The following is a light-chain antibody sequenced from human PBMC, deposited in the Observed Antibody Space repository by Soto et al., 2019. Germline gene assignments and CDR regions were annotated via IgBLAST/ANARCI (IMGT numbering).Light chain of an antibody. CDR3: MQALKTHRT. Sequence: DIVMTQSPLSLPVSPGEAASISCRSSQSLLHKNGNNYFNWYLQKPGQSPQVLIYMASKRASGVPDRFSGSRSGTYFTLKISRVEAEDAGVYYCMQALKTHRTFGKRTKVNI. CDR2: MAS. V-gene: IGKV2-28*01. CDR1: QSLLHKNGNNY. J-gene: IGKJ1*01.